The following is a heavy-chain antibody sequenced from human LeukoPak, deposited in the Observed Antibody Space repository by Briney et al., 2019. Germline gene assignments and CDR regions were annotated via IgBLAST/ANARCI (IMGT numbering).Heavy chain of an antibody. CDR1: GGSISSGGYY. V-gene: IGHV4-31*03. J-gene: IGHJ4*02. D-gene: IGHD3-22*01. CDR3: ARHPIHYYDSSGYFDY. CDR2: IYYSGST. Sequence: SETLSLTCTVSGGSISSGGYYWSWIRQHPGKGLEWIGYIYYSGSTYYNPSLKSRVTISVDTSENQFSLKLSSVTAADTAVYYCARHPIHYYDSSGYFDYWGQGTLVTVSS.